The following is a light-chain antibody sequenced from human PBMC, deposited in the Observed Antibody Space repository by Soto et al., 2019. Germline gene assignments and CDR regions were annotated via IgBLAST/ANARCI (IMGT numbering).Light chain of an antibody. CDR3: QQYNSFSGT. CDR2: DGS. CDR1: QYISNW. V-gene: IGKV1-5*01. Sequence: DIQMTQSPSALSASVGDRVTITCRASQYISNWVAWYQQKPGKAPKLLIYDGSTLESGVPSRFSGSVSKTLFTLTINSLQPEDFGTYFCQQYNSFSGTFGGGTKVDIK. J-gene: IGKJ4*01.